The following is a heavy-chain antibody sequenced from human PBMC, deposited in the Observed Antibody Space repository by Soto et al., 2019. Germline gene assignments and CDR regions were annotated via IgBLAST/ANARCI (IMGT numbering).Heavy chain of an antibody. CDR3: ASRNQLLWGVPD. CDR1: GGTFSSYA. J-gene: IGHJ4*02. V-gene: IGHV1-69*13. D-gene: IGHD2-2*01. CDR2: IIPIFGTA. Sequence: SVKVSCKASGGTFSSYAISWVRQAPGQGLEWMGGIIPIFGTANYAQKFQGRVTITADESTSTAYMELSSLRSEDTAVYYCASRNQLLWGVPDWGQGTLVTVSS.